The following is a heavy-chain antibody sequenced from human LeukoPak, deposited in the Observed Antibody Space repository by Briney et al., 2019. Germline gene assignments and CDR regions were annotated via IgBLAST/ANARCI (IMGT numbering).Heavy chain of an antibody. CDR3: ARLMNTVTTHFDY. Sequence: SETLSLTCTVSGVSLTTNFYYWGWVRQPPGKRLEWIGNFYYTGSYFYNPSLKSRVNIILDTSKNQFSLELRSVTAADTAVYYCARLMNTVTTHFDYWGQGTLITVSS. CDR2: FYYTGSY. D-gene: IGHD4-17*01. J-gene: IGHJ4*02. V-gene: IGHV4-39*01. CDR1: GVSLTTNFYY.